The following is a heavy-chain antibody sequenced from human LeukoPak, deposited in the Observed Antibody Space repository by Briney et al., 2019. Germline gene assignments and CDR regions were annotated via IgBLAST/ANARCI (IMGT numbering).Heavy chain of an antibody. D-gene: IGHD3-9*01. V-gene: IGHV3-13*01. Sequence: KTGGSLRLSCAASGFTFSNYDMHWVRQATGKGLEWVSAIGTAGDTYYSGSVKGRFTISRDNSKNTPYLQMNSLRAEDTAVYYCAKDVERLDYFDYCGQGTLVTVSS. CDR3: AKDVERLDYFDY. CDR1: GFTFSNYD. J-gene: IGHJ4*02. CDR2: IGTAGDT.